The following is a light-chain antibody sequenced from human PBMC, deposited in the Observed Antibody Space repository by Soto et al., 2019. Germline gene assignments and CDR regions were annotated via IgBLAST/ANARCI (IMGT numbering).Light chain of an antibody. CDR1: QSVTTSY. J-gene: IGKJ2*01. CDR2: GAS. V-gene: IGKV3-20*01. CDR3: QQYGNSPYT. Sequence: EIVLTQSPGTLSLSPGERATLSCRASQSVTTSYLAWYQQKPGQAPRLLIYGASSRATGIPDRFSGSGSGTDFTLTISRLEPEDFAVYYCQQYGNSPYTFGQGTTLEIQ.